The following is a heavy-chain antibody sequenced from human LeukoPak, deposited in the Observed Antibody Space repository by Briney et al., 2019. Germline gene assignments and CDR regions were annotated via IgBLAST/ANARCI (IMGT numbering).Heavy chain of an antibody. J-gene: IGHJ6*02. CDR3: AIPPLSGTGSSRPLAEMDI. CDR2: ISHTGSTM. D-gene: IGHD3-10*01. Sequence: GGSLSLSCEASGFRFSGYSMNWVCQAPGKGLEWVSYISHTGSTMSYADSVKGRFTISRDNARNSLHLQMNSLRAEDTAVYYCAIPPLSGTGSSRPLAEMDIWGQGTTVTVSS. V-gene: IGHV3-48*04. CDR1: GFRFSGYS.